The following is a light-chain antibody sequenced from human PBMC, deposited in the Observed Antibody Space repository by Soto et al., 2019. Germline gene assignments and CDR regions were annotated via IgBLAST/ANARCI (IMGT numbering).Light chain of an antibody. CDR2: EGS. J-gene: IGLJ3*02. V-gene: IGLV2-23*01. CDR3: CSYARGDAWV. Sequence: QSALTQPASVSGSPGQSITISCIGTSNDVGTYSLVSWYQQHPGKAPKLMIYEGSKRPSGVSSRFSGSKSGSTASLTISGLRPEDEADYYCCSYARGDAWVFGGGTKLTVL. CDR1: SNDVGTYSL.